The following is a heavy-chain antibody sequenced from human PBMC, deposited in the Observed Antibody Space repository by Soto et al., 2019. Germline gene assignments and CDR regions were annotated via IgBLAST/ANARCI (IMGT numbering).Heavy chain of an antibody. V-gene: IGHV4-39*01. J-gene: IGHJ6*03. D-gene: IGHD3-10*01. Sequence: SETLSLTCTVSGGSISSSSYYWGWIRQPPGKGQEWIGSIYYSGSTYYNPSLKSRVTISVDTSKNQFSLKLSSVTAADTAVYYCSRYVDGSGSYGYYYYYMDVWGKGTTVTVSS. CDR1: GGSISSSSYY. CDR2: IYYSGST. CDR3: SRYVDGSGSYGYYYYYMDV.